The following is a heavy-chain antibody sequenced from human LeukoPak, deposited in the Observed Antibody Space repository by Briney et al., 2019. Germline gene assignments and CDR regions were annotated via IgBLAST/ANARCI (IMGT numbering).Heavy chain of an antibody. CDR2: IDTAGDT. D-gene: IGHD6-25*01. J-gene: IGHJ3*02. CDR3: ARVLTLRSGGYDAFDI. CDR1: GFTFSTYD. Sequence: GGPLRLSCAASGFTFSTYDMHWVRQPTGKGLEWVSAIDTAGDTYYPGSVKGRFTISRENAKNSLYLQMNSLRAGDTAVYYCARVLTLRSGGYDAFDIWGQGTMVTVSS. V-gene: IGHV3-13*01.